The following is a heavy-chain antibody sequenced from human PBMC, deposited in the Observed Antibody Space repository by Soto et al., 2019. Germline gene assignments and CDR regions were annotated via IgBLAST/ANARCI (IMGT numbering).Heavy chain of an antibody. J-gene: IGHJ5*01. CDR1: GFTFFAYW. V-gene: IGHV3-74*01. D-gene: IGHD4-17*01. CDR2: INSDGSHT. Sequence: EVQLVESGGGLVQPGGSLRLSCAASGFTFFAYWIHWVRQVPGKGLVWVSRINSDGSHTSYADSVRGRFTISRDNSKNTVYLQMNSLKAEDTAVYYCVKEGDYGDYAGENWFDSWGQGSLVTVSS. CDR3: VKEGDYGDYAGENWFDS.